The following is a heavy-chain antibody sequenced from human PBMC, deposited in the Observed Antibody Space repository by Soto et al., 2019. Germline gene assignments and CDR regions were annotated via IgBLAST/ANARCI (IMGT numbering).Heavy chain of an antibody. CDR1: GFSFSSYA. CDR2: ISYGGTTE. CDR3: ARDWARAATGNFLLFY. D-gene: IGHD6-13*01. V-gene: IGHV3-30-3*01. J-gene: IGHJ4*02. Sequence: QVQLVESGGGVVQPGRSLRLSCAASGFSFSSYAMHWVRQAPGKGLEWLAVISYGGTTEYNADSVKGRFTISRNNSENTLDLQMTSLTVEDSAVYYCARDWARAATGNFLLFYWGQGTLVTVSS.